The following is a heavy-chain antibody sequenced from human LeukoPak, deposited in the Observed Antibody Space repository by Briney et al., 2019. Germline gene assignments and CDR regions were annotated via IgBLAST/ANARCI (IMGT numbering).Heavy chain of an antibody. CDR2: INRDGTPT. V-gene: IGHV3-74*01. CDR1: GFALRTYW. Sequence: GGSLRLSCAASGFALRTYWMHWVRQAPGKGVGWFSLINRDGTPTISAASVKARFPISRDPAKNTLYLEMNRLSPDDTAVYYCTRAGSGSSYDSWGQGTLVTVSS. CDR3: TRAGSGSSYDS. D-gene: IGHD3-10*01. J-gene: IGHJ4*02.